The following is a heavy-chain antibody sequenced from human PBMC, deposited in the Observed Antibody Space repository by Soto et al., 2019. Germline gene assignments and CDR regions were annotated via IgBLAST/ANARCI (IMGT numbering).Heavy chain of an antibody. D-gene: IGHD3-10*01. J-gene: IGHJ6*02. CDR2: IWYDGSNK. Sequence: GGSLRLSXAASGFTFSSYGMHWVRQAPGKGLEWVAVIWYDGSNKYYADSVKGRFTISRDNSKNTLYLQMNSLRAEDTAVYYCARSTTMVRGVIIADYYGMDVWGQGTTVTVSS. V-gene: IGHV3-33*01. CDR1: GFTFSSYG. CDR3: ARSTTMVRGVIIADYYGMDV.